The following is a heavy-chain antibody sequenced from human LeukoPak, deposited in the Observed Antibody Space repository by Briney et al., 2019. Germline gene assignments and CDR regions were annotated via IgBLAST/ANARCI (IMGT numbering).Heavy chain of an antibody. J-gene: IGHJ4*02. Sequence: ETLSLTCTVSGGSISSSSYYWGWIRQPPGKGLEWVAKIEQDGSKKYYVDSVEGRFSISRDNAKNSLYLQMNSLRAEDTAVYYCARDWTNLRVGKTGDYWGQGTLVTVSS. CDR2: IEQDGSKK. D-gene: IGHD2-8*01. CDR1: GGSISSSSYY. V-gene: IGHV3-7*01. CDR3: ARDWTNLRVGKTGDY.